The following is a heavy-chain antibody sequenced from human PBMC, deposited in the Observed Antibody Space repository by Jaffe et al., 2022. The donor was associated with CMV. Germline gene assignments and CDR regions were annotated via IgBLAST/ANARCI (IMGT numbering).Heavy chain of an antibody. CDR3: ARDQAYYYASRGYGTFDY. V-gene: IGHV3-33*08. CDR2: IWYDGSNK. D-gene: IGHD3-22*01. Sequence: QVQLVESGGGVVQSGRSLRLSCVASGFTFSSYGMHWVRQAPGKGLEWVAVIWYDGSNKYYADSVKGRFTISRDNSKNTLYLQMDSLRAEDTAVYYCARDQAYYYASRGYGTFDYWGQGTLVTVSS. CDR1: GFTFSSYG. J-gene: IGHJ4*02.